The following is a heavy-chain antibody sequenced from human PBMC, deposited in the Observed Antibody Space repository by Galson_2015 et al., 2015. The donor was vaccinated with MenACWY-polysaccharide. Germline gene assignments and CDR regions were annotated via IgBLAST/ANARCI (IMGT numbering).Heavy chain of an antibody. CDR3: TRNLAYSSVSQGVDY. V-gene: IGHV3-21*03. CDR2: ISTSSTYK. CDR1: GFTFKSYS. Sequence: SLRLSCAASGFTFKSYSMNWVRQAPGKGLEWVSAISTSSTYKYYAASVKGRFTISRDDATNSLYLQMDSPTAEDTAVYSCTRNLAYSSVSQGVDYWGQGTLVTVSS. J-gene: IGHJ4*02. D-gene: IGHD6-19*01.